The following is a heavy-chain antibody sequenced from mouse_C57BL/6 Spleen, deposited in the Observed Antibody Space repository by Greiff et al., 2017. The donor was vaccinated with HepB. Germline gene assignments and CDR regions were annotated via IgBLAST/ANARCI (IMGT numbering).Heavy chain of an antibody. D-gene: IGHD2-13*01. V-gene: IGHV2-9-1*01. CDR3: DKSEVRDVGYFDD. CDR1: GFSFPSYA. Sequence: QVQLKESGPGLVAPSPRLSITCTVSGFSFPSYAIRWVRQPPGKGLEWLGVIWTGGGTNYNSALKSRLSISKDNSNSQVFLKMNSLQTDETARYYYDKSEVRDVGYFDDWGQGTTLTVSS. J-gene: IGHJ2*01. CDR2: IWTGGGT.